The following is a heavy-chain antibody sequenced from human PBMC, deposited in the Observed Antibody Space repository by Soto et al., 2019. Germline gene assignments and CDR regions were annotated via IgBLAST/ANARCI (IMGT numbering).Heavy chain of an antibody. CDR2: MNPNSGNT. CDR3: ARGNRLRYFDWLLYGFDY. V-gene: IGHV1-8*01. CDR1: GYTFTSYD. D-gene: IGHD3-9*01. J-gene: IGHJ4*02. Sequence: GASVKVSCKASGYTFTSYDINWVRQATGQGLEWMGWMNPNSGNTGYAQKFQGRVTMTRNTSISTAYMELSSLRSEDTAVYYCARGNRLRYFDWLLYGFDYWGQGTLVTVSS.